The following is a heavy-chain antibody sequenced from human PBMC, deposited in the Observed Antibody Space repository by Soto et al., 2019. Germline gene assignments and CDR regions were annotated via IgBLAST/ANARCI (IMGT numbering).Heavy chain of an antibody. V-gene: IGHV1-3*01. J-gene: IGHJ4*02. CDR2: INVGNGNT. CDR1: GYTFTDYA. D-gene: IGHD3-16*01. Sequence: AQLVQSGAEAKQPGASVKVSCKASGYTFTDYALHWVRQAPGQGLEWMGWINVGNGNTGYSRKFQGRVTNDRDLSATKAYLEVTSLTAEDTAIYFCAREGAHYAPFDLWGQGTLVTVSS. CDR3: AREGAHYAPFDL.